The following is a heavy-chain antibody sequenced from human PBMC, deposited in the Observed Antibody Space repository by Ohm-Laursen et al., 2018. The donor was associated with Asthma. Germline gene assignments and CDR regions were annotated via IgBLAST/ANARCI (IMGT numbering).Heavy chain of an antibody. Sequence: SLRLSCSASGFTFRSYAMHWVRQAPGKGLEWVAVGGSYYDGGLKYYADSVNGRFTVSRDNAKNSLSLQMNSPRAEDTAVYYCVRSVDDGGNSGDYWGQGTLVTVSS. CDR1: GFTFRSYA. CDR2: GGSYYDGGLK. CDR3: VRSVDDGGNSGDY. J-gene: IGHJ4*02. V-gene: IGHV3-30-3*01. D-gene: IGHD4-23*01.